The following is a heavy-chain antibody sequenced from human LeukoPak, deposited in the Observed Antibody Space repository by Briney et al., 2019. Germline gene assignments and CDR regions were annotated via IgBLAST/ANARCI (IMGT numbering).Heavy chain of an antibody. CDR3: ATAGDSGGSYYFDY. V-gene: IGHV3-21*01. CDR2: ITSSSSYI. D-gene: IGHD3-22*01. J-gene: IGHJ4*02. CDR1: GFTFSSYS. Sequence: GGSLRLSCAASGFTFSSYSMNWARQAPGKGLEWVSSITSSSSYIYYADSVKGRFTISRDNSKNTLYLQMNSLRAEDTAVYYCATAGDSGGSYYFDYWGQGTLVTVSS.